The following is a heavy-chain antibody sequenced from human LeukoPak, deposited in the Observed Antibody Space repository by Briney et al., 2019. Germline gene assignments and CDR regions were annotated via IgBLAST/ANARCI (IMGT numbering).Heavy chain of an antibody. CDR3: ARVAQKLERIAVAGTSEWRANWYFDL. J-gene: IGHJ2*01. D-gene: IGHD6-19*01. Sequence: SETLSLTCAVYGGSFSGYYWSWIRQPPGKGLEWIGEINHSGSTNYNPSLKSRVTMSVDTSKNQFSLKLSSVTAADTAVYYCARVAQKLERIAVAGTSEWRANWYFDLWGRGTLVTVSS. V-gene: IGHV4-34*01. CDR2: INHSGST. CDR1: GGSFSGYY.